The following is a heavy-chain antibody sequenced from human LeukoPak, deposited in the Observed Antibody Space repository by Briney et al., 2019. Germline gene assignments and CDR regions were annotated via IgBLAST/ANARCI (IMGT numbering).Heavy chain of an antibody. CDR2: ISSNGGST. J-gene: IGHJ3*02. D-gene: IGHD3-16*01. CDR1: GFTFSSYA. V-gene: IGHV3-64*01. CDR3: AREVGALWVLDAFDI. Sequence: PGGSLRLSCAASGFTFSSYAMHWVRQAPGKGLEYVSAISSNGGSTYHANSVKGRFTISRDNSKNTLYLQMGSLRAEDMAVYYCAREVGALWVLDAFDIWGQGTMVTVSS.